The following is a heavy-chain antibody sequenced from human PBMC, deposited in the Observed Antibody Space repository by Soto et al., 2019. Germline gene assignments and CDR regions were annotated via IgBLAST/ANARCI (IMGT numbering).Heavy chain of an antibody. CDR2: ISYDGSNK. J-gene: IGHJ6*02. D-gene: IGHD6-13*01. CDR1: GFTFSSYA. Sequence: GSLRLSCAASGFTFSSYAMHWVRQAPGKGLEWVAVISYDGSNKYYADSVKGRFTISRDNSKNTLYLQMNSLRAEDTAVYYCARPFGAGNYYYYYGMDVWGQGTTVTVSS. V-gene: IGHV3-30-3*01. CDR3: ARPFGAGNYYYYYGMDV.